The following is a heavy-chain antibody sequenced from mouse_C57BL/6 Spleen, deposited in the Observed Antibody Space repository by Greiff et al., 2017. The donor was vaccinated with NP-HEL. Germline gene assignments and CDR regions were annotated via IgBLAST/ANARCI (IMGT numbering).Heavy chain of an antibody. D-gene: IGHD2-3*01. Sequence: QVQLKQPGAELVKPGASVKMSCKASGYTFTSYWITWVKQRPGQGLEWIGDIYPGSGSTNYNEKFKSKATLTVDTSSSTAYMQLSSLTSEDSAVYYCARNDGYLFDVWGTGTTVTVSS. V-gene: IGHV1-55*01. CDR2: IYPGSGST. CDR1: GYTFTSYW. CDR3: ARNDGYLFDV. J-gene: IGHJ1*03.